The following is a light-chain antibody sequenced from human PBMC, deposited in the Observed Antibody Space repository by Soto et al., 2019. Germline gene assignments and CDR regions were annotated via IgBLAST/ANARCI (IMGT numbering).Light chain of an antibody. Sequence: HSVLTQPASVSGFPGQSITISCTGTSSDVGSYNLVSWYQQHPGKAPKVMIYEGSKRPSGVSNRFSGSKSGNTASLTISGLQAEDEADYYCCSYAGSSTFVFGTGTQLTVL. CDR2: EGS. J-gene: IGLJ1*01. CDR3: CSYAGSSTFV. V-gene: IGLV2-23*01. CDR1: SSDVGSYNL.